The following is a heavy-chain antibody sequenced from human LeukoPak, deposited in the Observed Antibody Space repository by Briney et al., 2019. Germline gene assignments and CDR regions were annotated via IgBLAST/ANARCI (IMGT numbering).Heavy chain of an antibody. D-gene: IGHD6-13*01. V-gene: IGHV3-30*02. CDR2: IHYDGSNK. Sequence: PGGSLRLSCAASGFSLSNYGMHWVSQAPGKGLEWVAFIHYDGSNKYYADSVKGRFTISRDNSKNTVYLQMNSLRAEDTAVFYCAKSRTAYSSSWYFFDYWGQGTLVTVSS. CDR1: GFSLSNYG. CDR3: AKSRTAYSSSWYFFDY. J-gene: IGHJ4*02.